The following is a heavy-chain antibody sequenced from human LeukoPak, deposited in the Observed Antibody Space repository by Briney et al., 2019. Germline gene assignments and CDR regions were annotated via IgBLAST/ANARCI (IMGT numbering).Heavy chain of an antibody. V-gene: IGHV4-59*08. J-gene: IGHJ4*02. CDR3: ARLPPYSSSWYFDY. CDR1: GGSITSYY. CDR2: IYYSGST. Sequence: PSETLSLTCTVSGGSITSYYWSWIRQPPGKGLEWIGYIYYSGSTNYNPSLKSRLTISVDTSNNHFSLLLSSVTAADTAVYYCARLPPYSSSWYFDYWGQGTLVTVS. D-gene: IGHD6-13*01.